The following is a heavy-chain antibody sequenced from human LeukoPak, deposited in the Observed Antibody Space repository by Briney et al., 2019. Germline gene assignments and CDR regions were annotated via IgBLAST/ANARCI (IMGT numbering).Heavy chain of an antibody. CDR1: GFTFSTFA. Sequence: GGSLRLSCAASGFTFSTFAMIWVRQPPGKGLEWVSSIFRSGGEIHYADSVRGRFTISRDNSKSTLSLQMNSLRAEDTAIYYCATYRQVLLPFESWGQGTLVAVFS. D-gene: IGHD2-8*02. CDR2: IFRSGGEI. CDR3: ATYRQVLLPFES. J-gene: IGHJ4*02. V-gene: IGHV3-23*01.